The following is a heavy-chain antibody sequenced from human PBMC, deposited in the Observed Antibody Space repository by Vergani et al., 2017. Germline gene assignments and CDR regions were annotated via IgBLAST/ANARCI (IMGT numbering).Heavy chain of an antibody. V-gene: IGHV4-39*01. CDR2: IYDSRNN. CDR1: GMSISNNNYY. Sequence: QLQLQESGPRRVKPSETLSLTCSLSGMSISNNNYYWGWIRQPPGKGLEWIGSIYDSRNNNYSPSLKSRVSISVDTSKNQFSLNLTSVTAADTAVYYCARHLRQLARNDVFDIWGHGTLVTVSS. D-gene: IGHD6-6*01. CDR3: ARHLRQLARNDVFDI. J-gene: IGHJ3*02.